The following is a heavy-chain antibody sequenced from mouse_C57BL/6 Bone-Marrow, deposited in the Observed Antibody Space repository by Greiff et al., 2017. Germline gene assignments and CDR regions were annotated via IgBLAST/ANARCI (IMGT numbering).Heavy chain of an antibody. V-gene: IGHV1-81*01. J-gene: IGHJ3*01. CDR3: AIQDGNYFAWFAY. CDR2: IYPRSGNT. Sequence: QVQLQQSGAELVRPGASVKLSCKASGYTFTSYGIRWVKQRTGQGLEWIGEIYPRSGNTYYNEKFKGKATLTAYKSSSTAYMELRRLTSEDSAVYFCAIQDGNYFAWFAYWGRGTLVTVSA. CDR1: GYTFTSYG. D-gene: IGHD2-1*01.